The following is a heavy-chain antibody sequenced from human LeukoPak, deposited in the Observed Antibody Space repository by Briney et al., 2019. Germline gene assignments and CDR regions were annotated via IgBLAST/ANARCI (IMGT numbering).Heavy chain of an antibody. CDR1: GYTFTSYG. V-gene: IGHV1-18*01. CDR3: ARDRRPSYYYDSLYYFDY. Sequence: ASVKVSCKASGYTFTSYGISWVRQAPGQGLEWMGWISAYNGNTNYAQKLQGRVTITADESTSTAYMELSSLRSEDTAVYYCARDRRPSYYYDSLYYFDYWGQGTLVTVSS. CDR2: ISAYNGNT. J-gene: IGHJ4*02. D-gene: IGHD3-22*01.